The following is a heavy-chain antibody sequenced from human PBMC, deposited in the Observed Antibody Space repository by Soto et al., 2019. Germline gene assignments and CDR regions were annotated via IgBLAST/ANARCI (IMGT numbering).Heavy chain of an antibody. J-gene: IGHJ6*03. V-gene: IGHV4-59*01. CDR3: ATRYSGYDGFYYYYYMDV. D-gene: IGHD5-12*01. CDR1: GGSISSYY. CDR2: IYYSGST. Sequence: QVQLQESGPGLVKPSETLSLTCTVSGGSISSYYWSWIRQPPGKGLEWIGYIYYSGSTNYNPSLKSRVTISVDTSKNQFSLKLSSVTAADTAVYYCATRYSGYDGFYYYYYMDVWGKGTTVTVSS.